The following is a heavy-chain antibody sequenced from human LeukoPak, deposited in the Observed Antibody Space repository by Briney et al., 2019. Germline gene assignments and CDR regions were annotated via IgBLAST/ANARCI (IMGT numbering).Heavy chain of an antibody. CDR3: AKEPGFCGGDCYSLLDY. CDR2: TSASGRTT. J-gene: IGHJ4*02. V-gene: IGHV3-23*01. CDR1: GFTFNSYA. D-gene: IGHD2-21*01. Sequence: PGGSLRLSCAASGFTFNSYAMGWVRQAPGKGLEWVSATSASGRTTFYAASVRGRFTISRDNSKNTLYLQMNSLKTEDTAVYYCAKEPGFCGGDCYSLLDYWGQGTLVTVSS.